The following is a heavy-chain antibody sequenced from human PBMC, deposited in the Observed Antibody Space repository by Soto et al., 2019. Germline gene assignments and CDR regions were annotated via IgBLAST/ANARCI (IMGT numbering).Heavy chain of an antibody. CDR2: IYKSATT. J-gene: IGHJ5*01. Sequence: SETRSLRGSVYAEALSAIASLCACLLQPPGQALEYIGYIYKSATTYYNPSFESRVAISVDTSKSQFSLNVTSVTAADTAVYFCARGRYCLTGRCFPNWFDSWGQGDLVNGSA. CDR3: ARGRYCLTGRCFPNWFDS. D-gene: IGHD7-27*01. CDR1: AEALSAIASL. V-gene: IGHV4-30-4*01.